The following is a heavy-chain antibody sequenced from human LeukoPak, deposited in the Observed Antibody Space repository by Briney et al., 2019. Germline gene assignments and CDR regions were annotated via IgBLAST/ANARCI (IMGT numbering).Heavy chain of an antibody. Sequence: ASVKVSCTASGYTFTSYAMHWVRQAPGQRLEWMGWINAGNGNTKYSQKFQGRVTITRDTSASTAYMELSSLRSEDTAVYYCARAGGWLQDFDYWGQGTLVTVSS. J-gene: IGHJ4*02. CDR3: ARAGGWLQDFDY. CDR2: INAGNGNT. V-gene: IGHV1-3*01. D-gene: IGHD5-24*01. CDR1: GYTFTSYA.